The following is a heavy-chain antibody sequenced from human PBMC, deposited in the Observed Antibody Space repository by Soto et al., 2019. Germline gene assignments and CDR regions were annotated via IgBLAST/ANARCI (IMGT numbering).Heavy chain of an antibody. CDR3: ARVPSPHYYYYYGMDV. CDR1: GGTFSSYA. Sequence: SVKVSCKASGGTFSSYAISWVRQAPGQGLEWMGGIIPIFGTANYAQKFQGRVTITADESTSTAYMELSSLRSEDTAVYYCARVPSPHYYYYYGMDVWGQGTTVTVSS. D-gene: IGHD2-2*01. CDR2: IIPIFGTA. V-gene: IGHV1-69*13. J-gene: IGHJ6*02.